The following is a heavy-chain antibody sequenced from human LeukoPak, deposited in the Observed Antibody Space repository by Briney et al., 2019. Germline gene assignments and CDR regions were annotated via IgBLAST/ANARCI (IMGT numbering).Heavy chain of an antibody. V-gene: IGHV1-46*01. CDR2: INPSGGST. D-gene: IGHD6-13*01. J-gene: IGHJ6*03. CDR3: ARDRGIAAAGHYYYYYMDV. CDR1: GYTFTSYY. Sequence: ASVKVSCKASGYTFTSYYMHWVRQAPGQGLEWMGIINPSGGSTSYAQKFQGRVTMTRDMSTSTVYMELSSLRSEDTAVYYCARDRGIAAAGHYYYYYMDVWGKGTTVTVSS.